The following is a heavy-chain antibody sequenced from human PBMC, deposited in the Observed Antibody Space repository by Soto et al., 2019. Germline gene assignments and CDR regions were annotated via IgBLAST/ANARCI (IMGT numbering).Heavy chain of an antibody. V-gene: IGHV3-30*03. Sequence: PGGSLRLSCAASGFTFSIYGMHWVRQAPGKGLEWVAVISYDGSNKYYADSVKGRFTISRDNSKNTLYLQMNSLRAEDTAMFYCARDDIVVVLKLDVWGQGTTVTVSS. CDR1: GFTFSIYG. CDR2: ISYDGSNK. CDR3: ARDDIVVVLKLDV. J-gene: IGHJ6*02. D-gene: IGHD2-21*01.